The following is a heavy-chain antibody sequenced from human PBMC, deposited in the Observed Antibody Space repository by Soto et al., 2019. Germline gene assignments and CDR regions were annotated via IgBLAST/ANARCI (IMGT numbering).Heavy chain of an antibody. V-gene: IGHV2-70*01. J-gene: IGHJ3*02. CDR1: GFSLSTSGRC. Sequence: SGPTLVNPTQTLTLTCTFPGFSLSTSGRCVSWIRRPQGRALKWLALIDWDDDKYYSTSLNTRLTISKDTSKNPVVLTMTHMDPVNTASYYCACHDRHYYYDSSGSDAFDIWGQGTMVTVSS. CDR2: IDWDDDK. D-gene: IGHD3-22*01. CDR3: ACHDRHYYYDSSGSDAFDI.